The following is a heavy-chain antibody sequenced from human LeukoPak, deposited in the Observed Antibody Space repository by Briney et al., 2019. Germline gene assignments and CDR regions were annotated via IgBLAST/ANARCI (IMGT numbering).Heavy chain of an antibody. J-gene: IGHJ1*01. V-gene: IGHV3-23*01. CDR3: AKEEGYYYDSGGYYVEYFQH. Sequence: RGSLRLSCAASGFIFSSYAMSWVRQAPGKGLEWVSAISGSGGTTYYADSVKGRFTFSRDNSKNTLYLQMNSLRAEDTAVYYCAKEEGYYYDSGGYYVEYFQHWGQGTLVTVSS. D-gene: IGHD3-22*01. CDR1: GFIFSSYA. CDR2: ISGSGGTT.